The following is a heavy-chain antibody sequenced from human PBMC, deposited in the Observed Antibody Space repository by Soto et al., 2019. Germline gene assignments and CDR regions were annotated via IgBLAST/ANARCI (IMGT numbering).Heavy chain of an antibody. CDR2: MNPNSGNT. V-gene: IGHV1-8*01. J-gene: IGHJ5*02. CDR3: ARGGGDIVLVPADYTQNWFDP. Sequence: QVQLVQSGAEVKKPGASVKVSCKASGYTFTSYDINWVRQATGQGLEWMGWMNPNSGNTGYAQKFQGRATMTRNTSISTAYMELSSLISEDTAVYYCARGGGDIVLVPADYTQNWFDPWGQGTLVTVSS. CDR1: GYTFTSYD. D-gene: IGHD2-2*01.